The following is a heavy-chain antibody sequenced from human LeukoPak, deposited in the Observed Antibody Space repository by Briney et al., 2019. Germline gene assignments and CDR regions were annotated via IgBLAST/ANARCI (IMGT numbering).Heavy chain of an antibody. Sequence: GESLKISCQGSGYSFTSYWIGWVRQMPGKSLEWMGRIDPSDSYTNYSPSFQGHVTISADKSISTAYLQWSSLKASDTAMYYCARHLDYVLEASFDYWGQGTLVTASS. D-gene: IGHD3-16*01. V-gene: IGHV5-10-1*01. CDR1: GYSFTSYW. CDR3: ARHLDYVLEASFDY. CDR2: IDPSDSYT. J-gene: IGHJ4*02.